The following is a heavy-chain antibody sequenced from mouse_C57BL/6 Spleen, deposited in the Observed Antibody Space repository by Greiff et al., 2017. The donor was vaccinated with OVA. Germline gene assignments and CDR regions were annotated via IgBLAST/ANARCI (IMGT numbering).Heavy chain of an antibody. V-gene: IGHV1-74*01. J-gene: IGHJ3*01. Sequence: QVQLKQPGAELVKPGASVKVSCKASGYTFTSYWMHWVKQRPGQGLEWIGRIHPSDSDTNYNQKFKGKATLTVDKSSSTAYMQLSSLTSEDSAVYYCAIGYYDPDGDAYWGQGTLVTVSA. CDR1: GYTFTSYW. CDR2: IHPSDSDT. CDR3: AIGYYDPDGDAY. D-gene: IGHD2-4*01.